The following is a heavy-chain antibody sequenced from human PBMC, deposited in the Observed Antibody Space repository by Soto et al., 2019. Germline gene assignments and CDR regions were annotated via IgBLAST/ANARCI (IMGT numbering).Heavy chain of an antibody. CDR3: ARHGSSSTPFDY. CDR2: IYYSGST. Sequence: QLQLQESGPGLVKPSETLSLTCTVSGGSISSSSYYWGWIRQPPGKGLEWSGSIYYSGSTYYNPSPKSRVTISVDTSKNQSPLKLSSVTAADTAVYYCARHGSSSTPFDYWGQGTLVTVSS. D-gene: IGHD6-6*01. J-gene: IGHJ4*02. CDR1: GGSISSSSYY. V-gene: IGHV4-39*01.